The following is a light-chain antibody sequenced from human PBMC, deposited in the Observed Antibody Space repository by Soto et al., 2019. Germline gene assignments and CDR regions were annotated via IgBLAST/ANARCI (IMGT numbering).Light chain of an antibody. Sequence: QPVLTQPPSASGTPGQRVTISCSGSSSNIGTNYVYWYQQLPGTAPTLLIYRNSQWPSGVPDRFSGSKSGTSASLAISGLRSEDEADYYCAAWDDSLSGGVFGGGTKLTVL. V-gene: IGLV1-47*01. CDR2: RNS. CDR1: SSNIGTNY. CDR3: AAWDDSLSGGV. J-gene: IGLJ3*02.